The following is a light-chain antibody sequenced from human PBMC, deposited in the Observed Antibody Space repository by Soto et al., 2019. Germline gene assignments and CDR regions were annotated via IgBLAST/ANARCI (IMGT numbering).Light chain of an antibody. CDR3: QSYDSSLRSYV. J-gene: IGLJ1*01. V-gene: IGLV1-40*01. CDR1: SSNIGAAYD. Sequence: QSVLTQPASMSGAPGQRVTISCTGSSSNIGAAYDVHWYKHLPGTAPKLLIYGNNNRPSGVPDRFSGSESGTSASLAITGLQAGDEADYYCQSYDSSLRSYVFGAGTKVTVL. CDR2: GNN.